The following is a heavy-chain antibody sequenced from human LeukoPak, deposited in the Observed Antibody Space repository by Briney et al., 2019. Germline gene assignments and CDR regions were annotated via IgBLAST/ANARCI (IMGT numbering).Heavy chain of an antibody. V-gene: IGHV4-34*01. CDR3: ARKPTTSDAFDM. D-gene: IGHD1-26*01. J-gene: IGHJ3*02. CDR2: INHSGST. Sequence: SETLSLTCAVYGGSFSGYYWSWIRQPPGKGLEWIGEINHSGSTNYNPSLKSRVTISVDTSKNQISLKLSSVTAADTAVYYCARKPTTSDAFDMWGQGTMVTVSS. CDR1: GGSFSGYY.